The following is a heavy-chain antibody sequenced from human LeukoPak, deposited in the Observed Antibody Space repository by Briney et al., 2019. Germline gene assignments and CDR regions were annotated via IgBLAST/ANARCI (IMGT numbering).Heavy chain of an antibody. J-gene: IGHJ4*02. CDR2: VYTSGST. CDR1: GGSITNAGYY. Sequence: SETLSLTCTVSGGSITNAGYYWSWIRQPAGKGLEWIGRVYTSGSTHYNPSLKSRVTISIDMSKNQFSLRLSSVTAADTAMYYCVKSGGYGLIDYWGQGTLVTVSS. CDR3: VKSGGYGLIDY. V-gene: IGHV4-61*02. D-gene: IGHD6-19*01.